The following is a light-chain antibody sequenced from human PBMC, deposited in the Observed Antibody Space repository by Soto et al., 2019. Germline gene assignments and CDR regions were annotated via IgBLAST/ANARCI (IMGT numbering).Light chain of an antibody. CDR1: QSVSSNF. J-gene: IGKJ1*01. CDR3: QQYGSSPRT. CDR2: GAS. V-gene: IGKV3-20*01. Sequence: GTLSLSPGERATLSCRASQSVSSNFLTWYQQKPGQAPRLLISGASNRATGIPDRFSGSGSGTDFTLTISRLEPEDFAVYYCQQYGSSPRTFGQGTKVDIK.